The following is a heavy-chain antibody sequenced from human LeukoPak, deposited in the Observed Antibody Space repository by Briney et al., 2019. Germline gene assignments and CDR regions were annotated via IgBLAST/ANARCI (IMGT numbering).Heavy chain of an antibody. CDR2: FSHTGSP. J-gene: IGHJ4*02. D-gene: IGHD3-10*01. Sequence: PSETLSLTCTVSGDSISTYYWSWIRQPPGKGLEWIGEFSHTGSPIYNPSLKSRVNISIDTSKNQFSLRLTSVTAADTAVYFCARPRLLFGSGPILVWGQGTLVTVSS. CDR3: ARPRLLFGSGPILV. CDR1: GDSISTYY. V-gene: IGHV4-34*01.